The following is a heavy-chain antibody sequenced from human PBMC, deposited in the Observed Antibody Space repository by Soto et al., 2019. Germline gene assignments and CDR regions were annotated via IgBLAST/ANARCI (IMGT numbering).Heavy chain of an antibody. J-gene: IGHJ4*02. D-gene: IGHD3-22*01. Sequence: EVQLVESGGGIVQPGGSLRLSCSVSGFTFSSHWMHWVRQAPGKGLVWVSRISTDGSSTTYADSVKGRVTISRDNDKNTMYLDMSSLRAEDTAVYYCARDRLGPRDFDYWGQGTLVTVSS. CDR2: ISTDGSST. V-gene: IGHV3-74*01. CDR1: GFTFSSHW. CDR3: ARDRLGPRDFDY.